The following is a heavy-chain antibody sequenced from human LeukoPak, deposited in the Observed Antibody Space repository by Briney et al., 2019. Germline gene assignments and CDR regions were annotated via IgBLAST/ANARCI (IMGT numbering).Heavy chain of an antibody. CDR1: GYTFTSYY. Sequence: ASVKVSCRASGYTFTSYYMHWVLQAPGQGLEWMGIINPSGGSTSYAQKFQGRVTMTRNTSISTAYMELSSLRSEDTAVYYCARGVRYYYDSSGCNPFDYWGQGTLVTVSS. D-gene: IGHD3-22*01. CDR2: INPSGGST. CDR3: ARGVRYYYDSSGCNPFDY. V-gene: IGHV1-46*01. J-gene: IGHJ4*02.